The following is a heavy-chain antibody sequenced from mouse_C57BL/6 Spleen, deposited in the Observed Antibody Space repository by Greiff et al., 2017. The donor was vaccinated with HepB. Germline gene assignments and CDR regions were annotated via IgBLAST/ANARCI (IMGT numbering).Heavy chain of an antibody. D-gene: IGHD3-2*02. Sequence: QVQLQQPGAELVKPGASVKLSCKASGYTFTSYWMHWVKQRPGQGLEWIGMIHPNSGSTNYNEKFKSKATLTVDKSSSTAYMQLSSLTSEDSAVYDCASHRQLRSYYFDYWGQGTTLTVSS. J-gene: IGHJ2*01. CDR1: GYTFTSYW. CDR3: ASHRQLRSYYFDY. V-gene: IGHV1-64*01. CDR2: IHPNSGST.